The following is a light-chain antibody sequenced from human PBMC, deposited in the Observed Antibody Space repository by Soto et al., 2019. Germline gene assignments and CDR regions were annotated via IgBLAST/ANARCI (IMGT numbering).Light chain of an antibody. CDR2: DSS. V-gene: IGKV1-9*01. J-gene: IGKJ2*01. CDR3: QQLSHYPYT. CDR1: YDISSS. Sequence: DIQLTQSPSFLSASVEDRVTISCRASYDISSSLAWYQQEPGKPPKLLIYDSSTLQTGVPSRFTGSGSGRKFTLTISGLQXXXXATYFCQQLSHYPYTFGQGTKLEI.